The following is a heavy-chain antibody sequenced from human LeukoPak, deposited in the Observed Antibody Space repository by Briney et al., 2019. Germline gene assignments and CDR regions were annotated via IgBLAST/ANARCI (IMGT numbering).Heavy chain of an antibody. J-gene: IGHJ4*02. Sequence: PGGSLRLSCAASGFTFSSYAMSWVSQAPGKGLEWVSAISGSGGSTYYADSVKGRFTISRDNSKNTLYLQMNSLRAEDTAVYYCAKDRRAWIQLWTFDYWGQGTLVTVSS. CDR2: ISGSGGST. CDR1: GFTFSSYA. CDR3: AKDRRAWIQLWTFDY. D-gene: IGHD5-18*01. V-gene: IGHV3-23*01.